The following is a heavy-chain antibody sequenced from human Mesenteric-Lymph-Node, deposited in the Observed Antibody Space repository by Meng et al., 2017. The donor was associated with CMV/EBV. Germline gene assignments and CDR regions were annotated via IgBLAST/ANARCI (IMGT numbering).Heavy chain of an antibody. CDR2: ISWNGGAV. CDR1: GFIFGDHA. D-gene: IGHD3-3*01. J-gene: IGHJ4*02. Sequence: GGSLRLSCEASGFIFGDHAMHWVRQIPGKGLQWVSGISWNGGAVGYADSVKGRFTISRDNAKDSLYLQMNSLRGEDTAMFYCARGRGRTVFRMVPYYFDNWGPGTLVTVSS. CDR3: ARGRGRTVFRMVPYYFDN. V-gene: IGHV3-9*01.